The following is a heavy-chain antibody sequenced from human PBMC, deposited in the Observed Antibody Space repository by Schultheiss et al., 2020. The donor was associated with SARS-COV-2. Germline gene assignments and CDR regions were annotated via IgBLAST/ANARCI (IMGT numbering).Heavy chain of an antibody. CDR1: GGSISNDISY. D-gene: IGHD2-15*01. J-gene: IGHJ6*03. CDR3: ARDFKYWPRVYYMDV. V-gene: IGHV4-61*02. CDR2: IYSSGST. Sequence: SETLSLTCTDSGGSISNDISYWTWIRQPAGKGLEWIGRIYSSGSTNYNPSLKSRVTMSVDTSKNQFSLKLFSVTAADTAVYYCARDFKYWPRVYYMDVWGKGTTVTVSS.